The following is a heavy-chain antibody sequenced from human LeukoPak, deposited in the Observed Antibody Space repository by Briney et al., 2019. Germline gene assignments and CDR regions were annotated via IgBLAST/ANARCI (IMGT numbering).Heavy chain of an antibody. CDR1: GFTFSNAW. V-gene: IGHV4-4*02. CDR3: AIVPWTSGSYRGRWFDP. D-gene: IGHD3-10*01. CDR2: IYHTGST. J-gene: IGHJ5*02. Sequence: GSLRLSCAASGFTFSNAWMSWVRQPPGKGLEWIGEIYHTGSTNYNPSLKSRVTMSVDKSKNQFSLKLTSVTAADTAVYYCAIVPWTSGSYRGRWFDPWGQGTLVTVSS.